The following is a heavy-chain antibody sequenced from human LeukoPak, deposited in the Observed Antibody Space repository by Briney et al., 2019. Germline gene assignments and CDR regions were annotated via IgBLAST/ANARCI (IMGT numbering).Heavy chain of an antibody. CDR2: IIPILGIA. D-gene: IGHD2/OR15-2a*01. J-gene: IGHJ4*02. CDR1: GGTFSSYA. V-gene: IGHV1-69*04. Sequence: SVKVSCKASGGTFSSYAISWVRQAPGQGLEWMGRIIPILGIANYAQKFQGRVTMTRNTSISTAYMGLSSLRSEDTAVYYCARGRRTWVSDWGQGTLVTVSS. CDR3: ARGRRTWVSD.